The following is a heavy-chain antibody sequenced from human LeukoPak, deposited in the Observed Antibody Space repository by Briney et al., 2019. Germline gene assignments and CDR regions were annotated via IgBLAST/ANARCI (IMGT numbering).Heavy chain of an antibody. CDR3: ARDCSGCSCYGAFYI. Sequence: SETLSLTCTVSGASIRSGDYYWSWIRQPPGKGLEWIGYIYDSGSTYYNPSLKSRISVDTSQNPSSLKLSSFTATDTAVYYFARDCSGCSCYGAFYIWGQGTMVTVSS. CDR2: IYDSGST. CDR1: GASIRSGDYY. D-gene: IGHD2-15*01. J-gene: IGHJ3*02. V-gene: IGHV4-30-4*01.